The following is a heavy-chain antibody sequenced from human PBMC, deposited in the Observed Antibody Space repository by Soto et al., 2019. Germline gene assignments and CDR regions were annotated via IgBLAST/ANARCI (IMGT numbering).Heavy chain of an antibody. D-gene: IGHD3-10*01. CDR2: ISGSGGST. Sequence: GGSLRLSCAASGFTFSTYAMSWVRQAPGKGLEWVSGISGSGGSTYYAESVKGRFTISRDNSKNTLYLQMNSLRAEDTAVYYCARGSSGSYYPYYYYGMDVWGQGTTVTVSS. CDR3: ARGSSGSYYPYYYYGMDV. CDR1: GFTFSTYA. V-gene: IGHV3-23*01. J-gene: IGHJ6*02.